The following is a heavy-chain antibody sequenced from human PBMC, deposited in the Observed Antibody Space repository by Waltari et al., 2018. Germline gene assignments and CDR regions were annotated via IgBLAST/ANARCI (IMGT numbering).Heavy chain of an antibody. V-gene: IGHV4-34*01. D-gene: IGHD6-13*01. CDR1: GWSFSGYY. CDR2: INHSGST. CDR3: TSIAAAGITD. Sequence: QVQLQQWGAGLLKPSETLSLTCAVYGWSFSGYYWRLIRQPPGKGLEWIGEINHSGSTNYNPSLKSRVTISVDTSKNQFSLKLSSVTAADTAVYYCTSIAAAGITDWGQGTLVTVSS. J-gene: IGHJ4*02.